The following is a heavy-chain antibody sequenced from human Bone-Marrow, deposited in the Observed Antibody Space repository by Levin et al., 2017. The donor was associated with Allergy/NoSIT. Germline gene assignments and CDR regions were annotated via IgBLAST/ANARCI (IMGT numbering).Heavy chain of an antibody. J-gene: IGHJ2*01. CDR1: GDSISTYY. V-gene: IGHV4-59*01. CDR2: IFSGGNT. D-gene: IGHD1/OR15-1a*01. CDR3: ARVPLTGTDWYFDL. Sequence: TSETLSLTCTVSGDSISTYYWTWIRQPPGKGLEWIGFIFSGGNTNYNPSLGSRVTISVDTSKNQFSLKVTSVTAADTAGYYCARVPLTGTDWYFDLWGRGTLVTVSS.